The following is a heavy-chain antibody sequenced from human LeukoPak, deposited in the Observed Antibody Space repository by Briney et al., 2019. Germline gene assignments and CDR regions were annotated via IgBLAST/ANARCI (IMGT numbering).Heavy chain of an antibody. D-gene: IGHD6-6*01. V-gene: IGHV3-23*01. CDR3: AKGPKIPARTYYFDC. Sequence: GGSLRLSYADSVFTFSSYAMGWGRHAPGKGREWISAISGSGGKTYYTASVKGRFAFSRDNSKNTLFLQMNSMRAEDTAVYYCAKGPKIPARTYYFDCWGEGTLFAVSS. CDR2: ISGSGGKT. CDR1: VFTFSSYA. J-gene: IGHJ4*02.